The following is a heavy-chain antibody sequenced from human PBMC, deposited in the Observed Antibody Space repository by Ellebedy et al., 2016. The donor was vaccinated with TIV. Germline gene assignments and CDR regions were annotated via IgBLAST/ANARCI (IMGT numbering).Heavy chain of an antibody. D-gene: IGHD6-13*01. Sequence: GESLKISCAVSGFTVGTNNMAWVRQAPGKGLEWVSVIYDRDKTYYADAVKGRFTISRDDAKNSLYLQMNSLRDEDTAVYYCARDCGIAGADDYWGQGTLVTVSS. CDR1: GFTVGTNN. CDR3: ARDCGIAGADDY. CDR2: IYDRDKT. V-gene: IGHV3-53*01. J-gene: IGHJ4*02.